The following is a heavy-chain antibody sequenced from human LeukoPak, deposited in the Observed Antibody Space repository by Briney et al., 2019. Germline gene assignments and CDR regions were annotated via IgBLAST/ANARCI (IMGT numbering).Heavy chain of an antibody. D-gene: IGHD3-3*01. CDR1: GFTFNNYS. J-gene: IGHJ4*02. V-gene: IGHV3-48*04. Sequence: PGGSLRLSCAASGFTFNNYSMNWVRQAPGKGLEWVSYFDSNNSTIYYADSVRGRFTISRDNAKNSLFLQMNSLRAEDTAVYYCARSEKNYDFWTGEDYWGQGTLVTVSS. CDR2: FDSNNSTI. CDR3: ARSEKNYDFWTGEDY.